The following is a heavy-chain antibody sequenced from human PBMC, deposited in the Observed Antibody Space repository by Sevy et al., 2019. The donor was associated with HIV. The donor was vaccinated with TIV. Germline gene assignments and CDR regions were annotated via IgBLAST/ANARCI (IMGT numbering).Heavy chain of an antibody. CDR1: GFTFSNYN. CDR3: ARDRDTLVKNKYYYYGMDV. J-gene: IGHJ6*02. D-gene: IGHD3-16*01. Sequence: GGSLRLSCAASGFTFSNYNMTWVRQAPGKGLEWVSFISSSGSIYYADSLKGRFTISRDNAKNSLYLQMNSLRAEDTAVYYCARDRDTLVKNKYYYYGMDVWGQGTTVTVSS. V-gene: IGHV3-21*01. CDR2: ISSSGSI.